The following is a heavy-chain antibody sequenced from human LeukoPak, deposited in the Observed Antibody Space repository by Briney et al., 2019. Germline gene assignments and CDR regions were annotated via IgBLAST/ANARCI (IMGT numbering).Heavy chain of an antibody. D-gene: IGHD3-9*01. CDR3: ARLRYFDWLLSDY. CDR2: INHSGST. J-gene: IGHJ4*02. Sequence: SETLSLTCAVYGGSFGGYYWSWIRQPPGKGLEWIGEINHSGSTNYNPSLKSRVTISVDTSKNQFSLKLSSVTAADTAVYYCARLRYFDWLLSDYWGQGTLVTVSS. CDR1: GGSFGGYY. V-gene: IGHV4-34*01.